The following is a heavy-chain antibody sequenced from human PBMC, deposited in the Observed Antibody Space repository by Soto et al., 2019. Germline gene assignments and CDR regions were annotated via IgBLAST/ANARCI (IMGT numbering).Heavy chain of an antibody. V-gene: IGHV4-39*07. CDR1: GGSISSSSYY. Sequence: PSETLSLTCTVSGGSISSSSYYWGWIRQPPGKGLEWIGTIFYSGSTYYSPSLKSRATISVDTSKNQFSLKLSSVTAADTAVYYCARDLTPYDNWFDPWGQGTLVTAPQ. D-gene: IGHD2-21*01. CDR3: ARDLTPYDNWFDP. CDR2: IFYSGST. J-gene: IGHJ5*02.